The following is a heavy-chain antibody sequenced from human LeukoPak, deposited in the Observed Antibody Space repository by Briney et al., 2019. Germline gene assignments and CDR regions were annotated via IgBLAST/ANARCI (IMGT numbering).Heavy chain of an antibody. CDR1: GFTFSSYG. CDR3: AKESGSYCIDY. Sequence: GGPLRLSCAASGFTFSSYGMHWVRQAPGKGLEWVAVISYDGSNKYYADSVKGRFTISRDNSKNTLYLQMNSLRAEDTAVYYCAKESGSYCIDYWGQGTLVTVSS. J-gene: IGHJ4*02. D-gene: IGHD1-26*01. V-gene: IGHV3-30*18. CDR2: ISYDGSNK.